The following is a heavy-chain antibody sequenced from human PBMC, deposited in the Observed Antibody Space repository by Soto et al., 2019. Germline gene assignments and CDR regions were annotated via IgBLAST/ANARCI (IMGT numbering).Heavy chain of an antibody. CDR1: GYTFNSYG. Sequence: ASLKVSCKASGYTFNSYGISWVRQAPGQGLEWMGWISAYNGNTNYAQKLQGRVTMTTDTSTSTAYMELRSLRSDDTAVYYCARSVVAATHWFDPWGQGTLVPVSS. D-gene: IGHD2-15*01. J-gene: IGHJ5*02. CDR3: ARSVVAATHWFDP. CDR2: ISAYNGNT. V-gene: IGHV1-18*01.